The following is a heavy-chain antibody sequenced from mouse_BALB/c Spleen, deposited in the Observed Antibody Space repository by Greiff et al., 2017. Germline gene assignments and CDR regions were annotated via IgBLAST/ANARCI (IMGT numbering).Heavy chain of an antibody. CDR3: VRHGAWYGKGGAMDY. J-gene: IGHJ4*01. CDR1: GFTFNTYA. CDR2: IRSKSNNYAT. D-gene: IGHD2-10*02. Sequence: EVMLVESGGGLVQPKGSLKLSCAASGFTFNTYALNWVRQAPGRGLEWVARIRSKSNNYATYYADSVKDRFTISRDDSQSMLYLQMNNLKTEDTAMYYCVRHGAWYGKGGAMDYWGQGTSVTVSS. V-gene: IGHV10-1*02.